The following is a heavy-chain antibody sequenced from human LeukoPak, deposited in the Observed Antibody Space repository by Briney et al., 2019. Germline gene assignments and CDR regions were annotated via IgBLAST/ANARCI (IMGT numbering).Heavy chain of an antibody. CDR1: GGSISSGGYY. CDR3: AAAKGTMVRGVINYFDY. CDR2: IYYSGST. Sequence: PSETLSLTCTVSGGSISSGGYYWSWIRQPPGKGLEWIGYIYYSGSTYYNPSLKSRVTISVDTSKNQFSLKLSSVTAADTAVYYCAAAKGTMVRGVINYFDYWGQGTLVTVSS. D-gene: IGHD3-10*01. J-gene: IGHJ4*02. V-gene: IGHV4-31*03.